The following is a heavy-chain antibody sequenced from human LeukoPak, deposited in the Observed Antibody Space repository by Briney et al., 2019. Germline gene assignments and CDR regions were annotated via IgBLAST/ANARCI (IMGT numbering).Heavy chain of an antibody. D-gene: IGHD3-22*01. V-gene: IGHV4-34*01. CDR1: GGSFSGYY. CDR3: ASSSYRSFYDSSGYYPFDY. Sequence: SETLSLTCAVYGGSFSGYYWSWIRQPPGKGLEWIWEINHSGSTNYNPSLKSRVIISVDTSKIQFSLKLSSVTAADTAVYYCASSSYRSFYDSSGYYPFDYWGQGTLVTVSS. CDR2: INHSGST. J-gene: IGHJ4*02.